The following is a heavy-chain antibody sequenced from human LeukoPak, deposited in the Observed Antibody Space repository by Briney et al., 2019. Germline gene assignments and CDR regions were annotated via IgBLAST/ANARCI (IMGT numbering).Heavy chain of an antibody. CDR2: IYYSGST. D-gene: IGHD5-24*01. Sequence: PSETLSLTCTVSGGSISSYYWSWIRQPPGKGLEWIGYIYYSGSTNYNPSLKSRVTISVDTSKNQLSLKLSSVTAADTAVYYCARGRGRLQFNPDYWGQGTLVTVSS. V-gene: IGHV4-59*01. CDR1: GGSISSYY. CDR3: ARGRGRLQFNPDY. J-gene: IGHJ4*02.